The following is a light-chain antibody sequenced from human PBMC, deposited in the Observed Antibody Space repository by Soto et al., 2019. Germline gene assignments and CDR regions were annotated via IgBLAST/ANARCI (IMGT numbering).Light chain of an antibody. V-gene: IGKV3-11*01. CDR1: QSVSSY. CDR2: GAS. Sequence: EIVLTQSPATLSLSPGERATLSCRASQSVSSYLAWYQQRPGQAPRLLIYGASNRATGIPARFSGSGSGTDFNLTISSLEAEDFAVYYCQQRTDWPMTFGQGKRLEIK. CDR3: QQRTDWPMT. J-gene: IGKJ5*01.